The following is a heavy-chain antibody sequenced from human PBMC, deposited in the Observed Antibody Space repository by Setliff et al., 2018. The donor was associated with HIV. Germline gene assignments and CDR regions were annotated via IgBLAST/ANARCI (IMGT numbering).Heavy chain of an antibody. CDR2: IWSDGSNK. CDR3: AKGGGDPKRDYFDY. Sequence: SLRLSCAASGFTFSGYGMHWVRQAPGRGLEWVAFIWSDGSNKYYADSVKGRFTISRDNSKNTLYLQMNSLRVEDTAVYYCAKGGGDPKRDYFDYWGRGTLVTVSS. V-gene: IGHV3-33*06. CDR1: GFTFSGYG. J-gene: IGHJ4*02. D-gene: IGHD2-21*02.